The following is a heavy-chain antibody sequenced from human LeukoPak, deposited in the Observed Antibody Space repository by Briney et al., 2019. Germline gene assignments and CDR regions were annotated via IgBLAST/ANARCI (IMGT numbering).Heavy chain of an antibody. CDR3: ARGKIGYSYGPHPYYFDY. V-gene: IGHV3-7*01. CDR2: IKQDGSEK. D-gene: IGHD5-18*01. Sequence: GGSLRLSCAASGFTFSSYWMSWVRQAPGKGLEWVANIKQDGSEKYYVDSVKGRFTISRDNAKNSLYLQMNSLRAEDTAVYYCARGKIGYSYGPHPYYFDYWGQGTLVTVSS. J-gene: IGHJ4*02. CDR1: GFTFSSYW.